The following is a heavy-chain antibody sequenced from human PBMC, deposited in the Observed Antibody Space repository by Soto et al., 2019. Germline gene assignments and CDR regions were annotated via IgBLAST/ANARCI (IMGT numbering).Heavy chain of an antibody. V-gene: IGHV2-5*02. J-gene: IGHJ5*02. D-gene: IGHD3-16*01. Sequence: QITLKESGPTLVKPTETLTLTCTFSGFSLSTSGVGVGGIRQHPGKALEWLALIYWDDDNRYSPSLKNRRTITKDTSKNQVVLTMTNMEPGDRATYYGAHRACFKWFDPWGQGTLVTVSS. CDR3: AHRACFKWFDP. CDR2: IYWDDDN. CDR1: GFSLSTSGVG.